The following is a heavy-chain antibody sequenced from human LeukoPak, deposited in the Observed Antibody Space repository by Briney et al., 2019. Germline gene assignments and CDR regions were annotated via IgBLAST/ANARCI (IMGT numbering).Heavy chain of an antibody. CDR1: GYSFIKYD. D-gene: IGHD2-2*01. J-gene: IGHJ4*02. Sequence: ASVKVSCKASGYSFIKYDMNWVRQAPGQGLEWMGWINTNTGNPTYAQGFTGRFVFSLDTSVSTAYLQISGLKAEDTAVYYCAFVVVPAAIRWGQGTLVTVSS. V-gene: IGHV7-4-1*02. CDR3: AFVVVPAAIR. CDR2: INTNTGNP.